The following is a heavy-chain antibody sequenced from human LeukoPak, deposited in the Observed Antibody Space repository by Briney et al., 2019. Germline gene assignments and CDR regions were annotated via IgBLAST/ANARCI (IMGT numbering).Heavy chain of an antibody. CDR3: TADLPPPRGYDYPFDY. D-gene: IGHD5-12*01. Sequence: GGSLRLSCAASGFTFANAWMSWVRQAPGKGLECVGRIKSKTDGETTDYAAPVKGRFTISRDDSKNMLYLQMNSLKSEDTAVYYCTADLPPPRGYDYPFDYWGQGSLVTVSS. V-gene: IGHV3-15*01. CDR2: IKSKTDGETT. J-gene: IGHJ4*02. CDR1: GFTFANAW.